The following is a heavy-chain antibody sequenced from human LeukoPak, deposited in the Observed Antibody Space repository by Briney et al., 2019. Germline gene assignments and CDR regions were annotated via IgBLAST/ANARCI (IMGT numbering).Heavy chain of an antibody. CDR3: ARVAGEGDWLLYHNWFDP. V-gene: IGHV1-18*01. CDR2: ISAYNGNT. Sequence: GASVKVSCKASGYTFTSYGISWVRQAPGQGLEWMGWISAYNGNTNYAQKLQGRVTMTTDTSTSTAYMELRSRRSDDTAVYYCARVAGEGDWLLYHNWFDPWGQGTLVTVSS. J-gene: IGHJ5*02. D-gene: IGHD3/OR15-3a*01. CDR1: GYTFTSYG.